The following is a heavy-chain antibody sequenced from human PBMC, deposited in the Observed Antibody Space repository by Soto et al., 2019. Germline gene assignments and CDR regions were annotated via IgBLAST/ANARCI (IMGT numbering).Heavy chain of an antibody. J-gene: IGHJ6*02. D-gene: IGHD3-3*01. CDR1: GFTFSSYG. CDR3: ARDRAELYDFLDAYYPFYGMDV. CDR2: IWYDGSNK. V-gene: IGHV3-33*01. Sequence: GESLSLSCAASGFTFSSYGMHWVRQAPGKGLEWVAVIWYDGSNKYYADSMKGRFTISRDNSKNTPYLQMTSLRAADPAVYYRARDRAELYDFLDAYYPFYGMDVWGQGTTVTVSS.